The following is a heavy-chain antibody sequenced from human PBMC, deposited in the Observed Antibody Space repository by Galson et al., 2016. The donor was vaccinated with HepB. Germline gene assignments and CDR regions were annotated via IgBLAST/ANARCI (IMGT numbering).Heavy chain of an antibody. D-gene: IGHD2-2*01. Sequence: SVKVSCKASGGTFSSYEISWVRQAPGQGLEWMGRIIPIFDITNYGQKFQGRVTITADKSTSTAYMELSSLRSEDTAVYYCAKSGVPGSRDYYYAMHVWGQGTTVTVS. J-gene: IGHJ6*02. CDR2: IIPIFDIT. V-gene: IGHV1-69*04. CDR1: GGTFSSYE. CDR3: AKSGVPGSRDYYYAMHV.